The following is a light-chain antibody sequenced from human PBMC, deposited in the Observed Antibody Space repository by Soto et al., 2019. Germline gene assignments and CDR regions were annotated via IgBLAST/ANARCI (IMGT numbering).Light chain of an antibody. CDR3: QQYGNSPLT. J-gene: IGKJ4*01. Sequence: EIVLTQSPGTLSLSPGERATLSCRASQSVRSSYFAWYQQKPGQAPRVLIFGASTRATGVPDRFSGSGSGTDFTLTISRLEPEDFALYYCQQYGNSPLTFGGGTKVEI. V-gene: IGKV3-20*01. CDR2: GAS. CDR1: QSVRSSY.